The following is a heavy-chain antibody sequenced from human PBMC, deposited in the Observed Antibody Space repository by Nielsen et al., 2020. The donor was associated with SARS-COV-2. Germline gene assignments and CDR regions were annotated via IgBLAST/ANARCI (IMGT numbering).Heavy chain of an antibody. D-gene: IGHD3-10*01. V-gene: IGHV3-64*01. Sequence: WIRQPPGKGLEYVATIKSQSHGSSTSYISSVRGRFTISRDNSKNTLYLQMNSLRAEDTAVYYCAGVLLWFGEASGYYYYGMDVWGQGTTVTVSS. J-gene: IGHJ6*02. CDR2: IKSQSHGSST. CDR3: AGVLLWFGEASGYYYYGMDV.